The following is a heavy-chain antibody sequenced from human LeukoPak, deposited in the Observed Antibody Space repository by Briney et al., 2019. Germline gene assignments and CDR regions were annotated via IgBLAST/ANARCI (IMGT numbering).Heavy chain of an antibody. CDR1: GGSISSYY. CDR3: ARGGYGDYLDY. CDR2: IYYSGST. Sequence: SETLSLTCTVSGGSISSYYWSWIRQPPGKGLEWIGYIYYSGSTNYNPSLKSRVTISVDTSKNQFSLKLSSVTAADTAVYYCARGGYGDYLDYWGQGTLVTVSS. D-gene: IGHD4-17*01. V-gene: IGHV4-59*01. J-gene: IGHJ4*02.